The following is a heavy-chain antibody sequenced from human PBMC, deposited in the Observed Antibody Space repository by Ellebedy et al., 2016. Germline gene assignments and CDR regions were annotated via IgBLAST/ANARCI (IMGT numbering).Heavy chain of an antibody. D-gene: IGHD4-17*01. CDR3: ARHVGETYGDYGAFDI. CDR1: GYSFTSYW. Sequence: GESLKISXKGSGYSFTSYWISWVRQMPGKGLEWMGRIDPSDSYTNYSPSFQGHVTISADKSISTAYLQWSSLKASDTAMYYCARHVGETYGDYGAFDIWGQGTMVTVSS. J-gene: IGHJ3*02. V-gene: IGHV5-10-1*01. CDR2: IDPSDSYT.